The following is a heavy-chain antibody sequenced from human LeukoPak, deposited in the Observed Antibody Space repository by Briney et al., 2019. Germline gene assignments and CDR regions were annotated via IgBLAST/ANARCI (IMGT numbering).Heavy chain of an antibody. Sequence: CGPTLVNPTQTLTLTCTFSGFSLSTTGVGVNWIRQSLVNALEWLTLIYWNDDKRYSPSLRSRLTITRDTSKNQVVLTVTNMDPVDTATYYCAHRGGAVAGHYYFDYWGQGTLVTVSS. D-gene: IGHD6-19*01. CDR2: IYWNDDK. CDR3: AHRGGAVAGHYYFDY. CDR1: GFSLSTTGVG. J-gene: IGHJ4*02. V-gene: IGHV2-5*01.